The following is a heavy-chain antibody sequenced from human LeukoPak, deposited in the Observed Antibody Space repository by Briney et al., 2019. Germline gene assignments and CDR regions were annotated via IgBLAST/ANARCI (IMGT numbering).Heavy chain of an antibody. CDR2: IYYSGST. V-gene: IGHV4-59*08. J-gene: IGHJ3*02. CDR1: GGSISSYY. CDR3: ARLSWFGEDPDAFDI. Sequence: SETLSLTCTVSGGSISSYYWSWIRQPPGKGLEWIGYIYYSGSTNYNPSFKSRVTISVDTSKNQFSLKLSSVTAADTAVYYCARLSWFGEDPDAFDIWGQGTMVTVSS. D-gene: IGHD3-10*01.